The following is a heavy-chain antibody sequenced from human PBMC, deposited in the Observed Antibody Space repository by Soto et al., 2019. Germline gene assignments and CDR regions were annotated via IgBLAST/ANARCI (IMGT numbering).Heavy chain of an antibody. J-gene: IGHJ6*02. D-gene: IGHD3-3*01. CDR1: GYSFTSYW. CDR3: ASCITIFGVACRYYGMDV. CDR2: IDPSDSYT. Sequence: EVQLVQSGAEVKKPGESLRISCKGSGYSFTSYWISWVRQMPGKGLEWMGRIDPSDSYTNYSPSFQGHVTISADKSISTAYLQWSSLKASDTAMYYCASCITIFGVACRYYGMDVWGQGTTVTVSS. V-gene: IGHV5-10-1*03.